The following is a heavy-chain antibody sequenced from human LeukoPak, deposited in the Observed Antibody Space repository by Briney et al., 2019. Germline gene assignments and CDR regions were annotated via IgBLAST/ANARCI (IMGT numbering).Heavy chain of an antibody. CDR3: ARVVGGIAARPQRFDP. CDR2: IYTSGST. V-gene: IGHV4-4*07. Sequence: SETLSLTCTVSGGSISSYYWSWIRQPAGKGLEWIGRIYTSGSTNYNPSLKSRVTMSVDTSKNQFSLKLSSVTAADTAVYYCARVVGGIAARPQRFDPWGQGTLVTVSS. D-gene: IGHD6-6*01. J-gene: IGHJ5*02. CDR1: GGSISSYY.